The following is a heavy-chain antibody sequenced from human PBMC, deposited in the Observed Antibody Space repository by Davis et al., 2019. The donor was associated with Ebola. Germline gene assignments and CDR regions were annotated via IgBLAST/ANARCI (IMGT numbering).Heavy chain of an antibody. CDR1: GFTFEKHA. V-gene: IGHV3-23*01. CDR3: AKNLRVAPPTGTTLNAFDV. CDR2: ISASGHGP. D-gene: IGHD1-1*01. Sequence: GESLKISCVGSGFTFEKHAMSWVRQAPGKGLEWVSVISASGHGPYYADSVKGRFTISRDNAKRSLYLHMTFLSADDTAVYYCAKNLRVAPPTGTTLNAFDVWGQGTMVTVSS. J-gene: IGHJ3*01.